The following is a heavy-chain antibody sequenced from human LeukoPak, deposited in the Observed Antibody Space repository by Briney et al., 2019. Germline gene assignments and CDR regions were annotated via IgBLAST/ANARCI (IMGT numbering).Heavy chain of an antibody. V-gene: IGHV3-33*01. CDR3: AREAYGLPYYYYGMDV. Sequence: PGGSLRLSCAASGFTFSSYGMHWVRQAPGKGLEWVAVIWYDGSNKYYADSVKGRFTISRDNSKNTLYLQMNSLRAEDTAVYYCAREAYGLPYYYYGMDVWGQGTTVTVSS. D-gene: IGHD4-17*01. CDR1: GFTFSSYG. CDR2: IWYDGSNK. J-gene: IGHJ6*02.